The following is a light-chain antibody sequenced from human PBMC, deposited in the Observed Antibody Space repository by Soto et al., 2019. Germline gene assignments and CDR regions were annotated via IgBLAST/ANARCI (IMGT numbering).Light chain of an antibody. CDR1: QSVSSY. CDR3: QQRSNWPGIT. Sequence: EIVLTQSPATLSLSPGERATLSCRASQSVSSYLVWYQQKPGQAPRLLIYDASNRATGIPARFSGSGSGTDFTLTISSLEPEDFAVYYCQQRSNWPGITFGQGTRLENK. V-gene: IGKV3-11*01. CDR2: DAS. J-gene: IGKJ5*01.